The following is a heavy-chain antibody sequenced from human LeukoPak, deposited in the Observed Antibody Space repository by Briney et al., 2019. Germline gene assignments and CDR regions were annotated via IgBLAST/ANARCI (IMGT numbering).Heavy chain of an antibody. Sequence: ASVKVSCKASGYTFTSYGISWVRQAPGQGLEWMGWISAYNGNTNYAQKLQGRVTMTTDTSTSTAYMELRSLRSDDTAVYYCARVLSGYDRYYYYMDVWGKGTTVTVSS. J-gene: IGHJ6*03. V-gene: IGHV1-18*01. D-gene: IGHD5-12*01. CDR2: ISAYNGNT. CDR1: GYTFTSYG. CDR3: ARVLSGYDRYYYYMDV.